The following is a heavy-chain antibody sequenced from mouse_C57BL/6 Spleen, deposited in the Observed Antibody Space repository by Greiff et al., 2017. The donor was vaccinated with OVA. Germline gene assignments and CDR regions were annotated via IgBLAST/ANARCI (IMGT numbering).Heavy chain of an antibody. CDR2: IDPSDSYT. D-gene: IGHD1-1*01. CDR3: ARGYYGSSGY. V-gene: IGHV1-69*01. J-gene: IGHJ2*01. CDR1: GYTFTSYW. Sequence: QVQLKQPGAELVMPGASVKLSCKASGYTFTSYWMHWVKQRPGQGLEWIGEIDPSDSYTNYNQKFKGKSTLTVDKSSSTAYMQLSSLTSEDSAVYYGARGYYGSSGYWGQGTTLTVSS.